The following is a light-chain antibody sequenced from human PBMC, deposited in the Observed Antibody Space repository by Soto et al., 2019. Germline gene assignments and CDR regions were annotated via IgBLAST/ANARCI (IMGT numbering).Light chain of an antibody. CDR3: CSYAGSYTVRV. Sequence: QSALTQPASVSGSPGQSITISCTGTSSDVGGYNYVSWYQQHPGKAPKLMIYDVSKRPSGVPDRFSGSKSGNTASLTISGLQAEDEADYYCCSYAGSYTVRVFGGGTKLTVL. J-gene: IGLJ3*02. V-gene: IGLV2-11*01. CDR2: DVS. CDR1: SSDVGGYNY.